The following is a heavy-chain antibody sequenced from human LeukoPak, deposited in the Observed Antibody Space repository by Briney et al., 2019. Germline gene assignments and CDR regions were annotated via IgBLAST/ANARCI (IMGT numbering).Heavy chain of an antibody. V-gene: IGHV1-2*02. Sequence: ASVKVSCKASGYTFTGYYMHWVRQAPGQGLEWMGWINPNSGGTNYAQKFQGRVTMTRDTSTSTVYMELSSLRSEDTAVYYCARSNNYVRWFDPWGQGTLVTVSS. CDR2: INPNSGGT. CDR1: GYTFTGYY. CDR3: ARSNNYVRWFDP. J-gene: IGHJ5*02. D-gene: IGHD3-10*02.